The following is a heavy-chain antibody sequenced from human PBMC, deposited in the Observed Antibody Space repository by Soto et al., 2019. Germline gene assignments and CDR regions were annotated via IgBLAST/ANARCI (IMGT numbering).Heavy chain of an antibody. V-gene: IGHV4-31*03. D-gene: IGHD3-9*01. CDR3: ARVDHRGYFPGLTDF. CDR2: IYDRGNMY. J-gene: IGHJ4*02. CDR1: GGSLTSGCHY. Sequence: SETLSLTCTVSGGSLTSGCHYWGWIRQYPGKGLEWIGHIYDRGNMYFYNPSLKSRVTISADTSRNQFSLSLSSLTAADTAVYYCARVDHRGYFPGLTDFWGQGILVTVSS.